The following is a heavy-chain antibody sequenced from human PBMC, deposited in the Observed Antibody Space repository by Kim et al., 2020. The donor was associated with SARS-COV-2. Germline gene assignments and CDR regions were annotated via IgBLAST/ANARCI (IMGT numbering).Heavy chain of an antibody. Sequence: SETLSLTCTVSGGSISSGGYYWSWIRQHPGKGLEWIGYIYYSGSTYYNPSLKSRVTISVDTSKNQFSLKLSSVTAADTAVYYCASRKPILTGYYGMDVWGQGTTVTVSS. CDR3: ASRKPILTGYYGMDV. D-gene: IGHD3-9*01. CDR2: IYYSGST. J-gene: IGHJ6*02. V-gene: IGHV4-31*03. CDR1: GGSISSGGYY.